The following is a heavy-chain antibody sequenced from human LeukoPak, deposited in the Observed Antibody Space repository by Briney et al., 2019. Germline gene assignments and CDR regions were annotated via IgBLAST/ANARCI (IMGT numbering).Heavy chain of an antibody. J-gene: IGHJ5*02. V-gene: IGHV4-61*01. CDR2: IYYSGST. CDR3: ARGEWFDP. CDR1: GGSVSNGSYY. Sequence: SETLSLTCTVSGGSVSNGSYYWSWIRQPPGKGLEWIGYIYYSGSTNYNPSLKSRVTISVDTSKNQFSLKLSSVTAADTAVYYCARGEWFDPWGQGTLVTVSS.